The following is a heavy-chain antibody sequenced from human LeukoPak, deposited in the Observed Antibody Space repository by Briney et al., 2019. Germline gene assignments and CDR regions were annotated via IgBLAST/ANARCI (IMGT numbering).Heavy chain of an antibody. V-gene: IGHV3-7*04. Sequence: GGSLRRSCAASGFTFSSYWMSWVRQAPGKGLEWVANIKQDGSEKYYVDSVKGRFTISRDNAKNSLYLQMNSLRTEDTAVYYCARASYYYDSSGYFDYWGQGTLVTVSS. CDR1: GFTFSSYW. CDR2: IKQDGSEK. CDR3: ARASYYYDSSGYFDY. J-gene: IGHJ4*02. D-gene: IGHD3-22*01.